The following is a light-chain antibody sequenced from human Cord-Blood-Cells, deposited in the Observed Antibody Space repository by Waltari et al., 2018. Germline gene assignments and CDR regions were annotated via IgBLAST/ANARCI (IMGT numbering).Light chain of an antibody. Sequence: QSALTQPASVSGSPGQSITISCTGTSSDVGSYNLVSWYQQHPGKAPKLMIYEGSKRPSRVYNRFSGSKAGKTESLTISGLQAEDEADYYCCSYAGSNWVFGGGTKLTVL. V-gene: IGLV2-23*01. J-gene: IGLJ3*02. CDR3: CSYAGSNWV. CDR1: SSDVGSYNL. CDR2: EGS.